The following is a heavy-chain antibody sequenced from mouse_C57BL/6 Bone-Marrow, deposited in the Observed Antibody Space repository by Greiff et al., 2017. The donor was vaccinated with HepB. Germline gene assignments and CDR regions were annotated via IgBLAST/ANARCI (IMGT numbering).Heavy chain of an antibody. Sequence: EVHLVESGGGLVKPGGSLKLSCAASGFTFSDYGMHWVRQAPEKGLEWVAYISSGSSTIYYADTVKGRFTISRDNAKNTLFLQMTSLRSEDTAMYYCARFYYGLDYWGQGTTLTVSS. CDR2: ISSGSSTI. V-gene: IGHV5-17*01. CDR3: ARFYYGLDY. D-gene: IGHD1-1*01. CDR1: GFTFSDYG. J-gene: IGHJ2*01.